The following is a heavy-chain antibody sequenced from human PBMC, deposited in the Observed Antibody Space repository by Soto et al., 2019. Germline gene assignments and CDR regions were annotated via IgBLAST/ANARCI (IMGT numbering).Heavy chain of an antibody. J-gene: IGHJ4*02. CDR1: GYTFTDYA. V-gene: IGHV1-3*01. CDR3: AKGSRMWTPDY. Sequence: ASVKVSCKASGYTFTDYAIHWVRQAPGQRLEWMGWIAPGNGNTKYSQNFQGRVTITRDTSAATAYMELSSLRSEDTAVYYCAKGSRMWTPDYWGQGTLVTVSS. D-gene: IGHD2-21*01. CDR2: IAPGNGNT.